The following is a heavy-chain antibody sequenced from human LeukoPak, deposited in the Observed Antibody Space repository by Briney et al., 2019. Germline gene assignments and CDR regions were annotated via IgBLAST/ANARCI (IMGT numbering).Heavy chain of an antibody. J-gene: IGHJ4*02. CDR3: ARKRITMVRGVIIGGVYFDY. D-gene: IGHD3-10*01. V-gene: IGHV4-34*01. CDR2: INHSGST. CDR1: GGSFSGYY. Sequence: PSETLSLTCAVYGGSFSGYYWSWIRQPPGKGLEWIGEINHSGSTNYNPSLKSRVTISVDTSKNQFSLKLSSVTAADTAVYYCARKRITMVRGVIIGGVYFDYWGQGTLVTVSS.